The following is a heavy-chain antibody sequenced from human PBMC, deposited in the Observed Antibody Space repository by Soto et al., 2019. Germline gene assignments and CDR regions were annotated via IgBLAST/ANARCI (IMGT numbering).Heavy chain of an antibody. CDR2: IWYDGSNK. J-gene: IGHJ6*02. CDR3: ARDRLDGYRPDYYYYYGMDV. V-gene: IGHV3-33*01. CDR1: GFTFSSYG. D-gene: IGHD5-12*01. Sequence: QVQLVESGGGVVQPGRSLRLSCAASGFTFSSYGMHWVRQAPGKGLEWVAVIWYDGSNKYYADSVKGRFTISRDNSKNTLYLQMNSLRAEDTAVYYCARDRLDGYRPDYYYYYGMDVWGQGTTVTVSS.